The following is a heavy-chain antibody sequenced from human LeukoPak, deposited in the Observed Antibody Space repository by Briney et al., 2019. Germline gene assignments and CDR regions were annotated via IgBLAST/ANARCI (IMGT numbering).Heavy chain of an antibody. CDR2: IKQDGSEK. Sequence: GGSLRLSCAASGLTFSNYWMDWVRQAPGKGLEWVANIKQDGSEKNYVDSVKGRFIISRDNAKNSLYLQMNTLGADDTAVYYCARDGFGTGSNWGQGTLVTVSS. CDR1: GLTFSNYW. J-gene: IGHJ4*02. D-gene: IGHD3-16*01. V-gene: IGHV3-7*03. CDR3: ARDGFGTGSN.